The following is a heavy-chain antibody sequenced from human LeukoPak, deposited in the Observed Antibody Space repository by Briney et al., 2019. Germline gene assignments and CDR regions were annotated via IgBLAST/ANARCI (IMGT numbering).Heavy chain of an antibody. CDR3: ARIPVDTAMVTWFDY. CDR1: GGSISSYY. J-gene: IGHJ4*02. D-gene: IGHD5-18*01. V-gene: IGHV4-59*01. Sequence: SETLSLTCTVSGGSISSYYWSWIRQPPGKGLEWIGYIYYSGSTNYNPSLKSRVTITVDTSKNQFPLRLSSVTAAEPAVYYCARIPVDTAMVTWFDYWGQGTLVTVSS. CDR2: IYYSGST.